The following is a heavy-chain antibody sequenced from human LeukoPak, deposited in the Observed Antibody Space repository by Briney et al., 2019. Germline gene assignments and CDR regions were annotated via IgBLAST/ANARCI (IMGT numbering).Heavy chain of an antibody. D-gene: IGHD1-26*01. CDR3: AKDIGPLSGSGFDY. J-gene: IGHJ4*02. Sequence: PGRSLRLSCAASGFTFDDYAMHWVRQVPGKGLEWVSGISWNSGSIGYADSVKGRFTISRDNAKNSLYLQMNSLRAEDMALYYCAKDIGPLSGSGFDYWGQGTLVTVSS. CDR2: ISWNSGSI. V-gene: IGHV3-9*03. CDR1: GFTFDDYA.